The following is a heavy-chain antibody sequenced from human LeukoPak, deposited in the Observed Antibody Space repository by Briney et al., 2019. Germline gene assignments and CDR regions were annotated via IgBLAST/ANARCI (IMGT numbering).Heavy chain of an antibody. CDR2: IYYSGST. D-gene: IGHD3-10*01. V-gene: IGHV4-39*01. Sequence: SETLSLTCTVSGGSISSSSYYWGWIRQPPGKGLEWIGSIYYSGSTYYNPSLKSRVTISVDTSENQFSLKLSSVTAADTAVYYCARLVELDAFDIWGQGTMVTVSS. CDR3: ARLVELDAFDI. CDR1: GGSISSSSYY. J-gene: IGHJ3*02.